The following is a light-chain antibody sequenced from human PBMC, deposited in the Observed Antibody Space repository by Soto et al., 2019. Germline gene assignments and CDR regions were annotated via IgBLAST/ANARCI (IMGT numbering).Light chain of an antibody. J-gene: IGKJ1*01. Sequence: EIVLTQSPATLSLSPGERATLSCRASQSVSSYLAWYQHKPGQAPRLLIYDASNRATGIPARFSGSGSGTDFPLTISSLEAEDSAVYYCQQRSSWRTFGQGTKVEIK. CDR1: QSVSSY. CDR2: DAS. V-gene: IGKV3-11*01. CDR3: QQRSSWRT.